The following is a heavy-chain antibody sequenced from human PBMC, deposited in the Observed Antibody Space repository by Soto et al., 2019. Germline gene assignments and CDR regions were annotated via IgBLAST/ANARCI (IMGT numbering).Heavy chain of an antibody. V-gene: IGHV4-31*03. CDR1: GGSISSGGYY. D-gene: IGHD1-7*01. CDR3: ARDAPWELYGMDV. J-gene: IGHJ6*02. CDR2: IYYSGST. Sequence: SETLSLTCTVSGGSISSGGYYWSWIRQHPGKGLEWIGYIYYSGSTYYNTSLKSRVTISVDTSKNQLSLKLSSVTAADTAVFYCARDAPWELYGMDVWGQGTTVTVSS.